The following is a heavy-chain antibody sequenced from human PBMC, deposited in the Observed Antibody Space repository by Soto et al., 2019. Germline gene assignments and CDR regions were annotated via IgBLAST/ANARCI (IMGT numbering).Heavy chain of an antibody. CDR1: GGTFSSYA. CDR3: ARDTTATTVPYFDY. J-gene: IGHJ4*02. V-gene: IGHV1-69*06. Sequence: QMQLVQSGAEVKKPGSSVKVSCKASGGTFSSYAISWVRQAPGQGLEWLGEIIPIFGTTKYAQNLQGRVTLTADKSTSTAYMELSSLGSEDTAVYYCARDTTATTVPYFDYWGQGTLVTVSS. CDR2: IIPIFGTT. D-gene: IGHD1-1*01.